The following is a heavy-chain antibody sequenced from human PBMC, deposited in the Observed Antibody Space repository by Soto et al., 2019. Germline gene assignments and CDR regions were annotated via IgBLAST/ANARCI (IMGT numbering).Heavy chain of an antibody. D-gene: IGHD2-2*02. Sequence: PGESLKISCKGSGYSFTSYWISWVRQMPGKGLEWMGRIDPSDSYTNYSPSFQGHVTISADKSISTAYLQWSSLKASDTAMYYCARHGGRYCSSTSCYIGMDVWGQGTTVTVS. CDR2: IDPSDSYT. CDR3: ARHGGRYCSSTSCYIGMDV. J-gene: IGHJ6*02. V-gene: IGHV5-10-1*01. CDR1: GYSFTSYW.